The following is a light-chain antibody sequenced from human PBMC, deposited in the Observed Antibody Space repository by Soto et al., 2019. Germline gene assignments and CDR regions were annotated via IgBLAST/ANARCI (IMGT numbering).Light chain of an antibody. CDR2: DVS. J-gene: IGLJ1*01. V-gene: IGLV2-11*01. CDR1: SSVFGGYNY. Sequence: QSVLTQPRSVSGSPGQSVTISCTGTSSVFGGYNYVSWYQQHPGKAPKLMIYDVSKRPSGVPDRFSGSKSGNTASLTIFGLQAEDEADYYCCSYAGSYTYVFGTGTKVTVL. CDR3: CSYAGSYTYV.